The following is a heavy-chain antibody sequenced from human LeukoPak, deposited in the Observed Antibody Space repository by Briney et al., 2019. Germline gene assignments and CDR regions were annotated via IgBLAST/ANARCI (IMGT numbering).Heavy chain of an antibody. D-gene: IGHD5-12*01. J-gene: IGHJ4*02. CDR3: ARCWSFDRGYCDF. V-gene: IGHV1-18*01. Sequence: ASVRVSFKPSGHIFTNYGFTWVRQAPGRRPEWMGWVSAYNFATDYAWKFQGRVTMTADTSTGTVYMDLRSLRGDDTAIYYCARCWSFDRGYCDFWGQGTQVIVSS. CDR2: VSAYNFAT. CDR1: GHIFTNYG.